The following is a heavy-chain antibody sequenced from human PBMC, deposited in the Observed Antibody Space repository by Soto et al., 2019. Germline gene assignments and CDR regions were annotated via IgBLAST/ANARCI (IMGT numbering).Heavy chain of an antibody. D-gene: IGHD6-13*01. Sequence: QVQLVECGGGVVQPGRSLRLSCAASGFTFSSYGMHWVRQAPGKGLEWVAVIWYDGSNKYYADSVKGRFTISRDNSKNTLYLQMNSLRAEDTAVYYCARESAACTWYYYYGMDVWGQGTTVTVSS. CDR1: GFTFSSYG. CDR3: ARESAACTWYYYYGMDV. V-gene: IGHV3-33*01. J-gene: IGHJ6*02. CDR2: IWYDGSNK.